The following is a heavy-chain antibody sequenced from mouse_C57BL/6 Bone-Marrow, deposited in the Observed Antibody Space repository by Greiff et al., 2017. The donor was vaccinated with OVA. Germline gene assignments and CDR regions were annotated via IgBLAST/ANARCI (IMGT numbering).Heavy chain of an antibody. V-gene: IGHV1-64*01. Sequence: QVQLQQPGAELVKPGASVKLSCKASGYTFTSYWMHWVKQRPGQGLEWIGMIHPNSGSTNYNEKFKSKATLTVDKSSSTAYMQLSSLTSEDSAVYYCARQELYGSSLYWYFDVWGTGTTVTVSS. CDR3: ARQELYGSSLYWYFDV. J-gene: IGHJ1*03. CDR2: IHPNSGST. CDR1: GYTFTSYW. D-gene: IGHD1-1*01.